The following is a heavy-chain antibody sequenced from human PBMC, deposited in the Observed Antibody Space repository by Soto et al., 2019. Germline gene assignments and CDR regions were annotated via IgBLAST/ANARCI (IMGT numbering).Heavy chain of an antibody. V-gene: IGHV4-4*02. Sequence: PSETLSLTCAVSGGAISGSHWWSWVRQPPGRPLEWIAEIYHNENTNYNPSLRSRVTISVDKSKNQFSLNLISVTAADTAMYYCAGDPVAASGTAFDVWGQGTMVT. CDR1: GGAISGSHW. CDR3: AGDPVAASGTAFDV. D-gene: IGHD6-13*01. J-gene: IGHJ3*01. CDR2: IYHNENT.